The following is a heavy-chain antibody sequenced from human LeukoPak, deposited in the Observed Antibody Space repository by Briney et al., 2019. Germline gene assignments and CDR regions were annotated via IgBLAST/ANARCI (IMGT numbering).Heavy chain of an antibody. D-gene: IGHD6-13*01. CDR1: GITFSSYG. CDR3: AKDAAAAGSAYYFEY. V-gene: IGHV3-23*01. CDR2: ISSTGGTT. J-gene: IGHJ4*02. Sequence: GGTLRLSCAASGITFSSYGMSWVRQAPGKGLEWVSSISSTGGTTYYADSVKGRFTISRDNSKNTLYLQMNSLRAEDTAIYYCAKDAAAAGSAYYFEYWGQGTLVTVSS.